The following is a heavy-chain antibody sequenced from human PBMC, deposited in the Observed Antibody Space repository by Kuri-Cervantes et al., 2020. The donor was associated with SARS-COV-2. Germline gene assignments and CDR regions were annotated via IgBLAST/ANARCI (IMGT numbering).Heavy chain of an antibody. J-gene: IGHJ6*02. CDR1: GGSISSGGYS. D-gene: IGHD3-10*01. CDR2: IYHSGST. V-gene: IGHV4-30-2*01. CDR3: ARGEYYYGSAAEPYYYYGMDV. Sequence: SCAVSGGSISSGGYSWSWIRQPPGKGLEWIGYIYHSGSTYYNPSLKSRVTISVDRSKNQFSLKLSSVTAADTAVYYCARGEYYYGSAAEPYYYYGMDVWGQGTTVTVSS.